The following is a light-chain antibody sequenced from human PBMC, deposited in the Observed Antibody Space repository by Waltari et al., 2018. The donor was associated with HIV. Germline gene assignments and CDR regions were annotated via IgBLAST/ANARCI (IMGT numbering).Light chain of an antibody. Sequence: EIVMTQSPATLSVSPGERATLSCRASQSVGSKLAWYQQKPGQAPRLLIYGASTRATGIPARFSGSGSGTDFTLTISSLQAEDVAVYYCQQYYSTPLTFGQGTKVEIK. CDR1: QSVGSK. CDR2: GAS. CDR3: QQYYSTPLT. V-gene: IGKV3-15*01. J-gene: IGKJ1*01.